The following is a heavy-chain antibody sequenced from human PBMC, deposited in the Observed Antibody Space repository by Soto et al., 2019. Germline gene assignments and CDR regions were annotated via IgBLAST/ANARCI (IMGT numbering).Heavy chain of an antibody. Sequence: QITLKESGPTLVKPTQTLTLTCTFSGFSLSTSGVGVGWIRQPPGKALEWLALIYWNDAKRYSPSLKSRLTITQDTSKNQVVLTMTDMDPVDTATYYCAHSPAVSGHFDYWGQGTLVTVSS. V-gene: IGHV2-5*01. CDR3: AHSPAVSGHFDY. CDR2: IYWNDAK. J-gene: IGHJ4*02. CDR1: GFSLSTSGVG. D-gene: IGHD6-19*01.